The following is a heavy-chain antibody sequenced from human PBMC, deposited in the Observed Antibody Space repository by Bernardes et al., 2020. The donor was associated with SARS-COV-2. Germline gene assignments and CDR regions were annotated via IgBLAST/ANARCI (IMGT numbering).Heavy chain of an antibody. CDR3: AGSSCGIDCYIGGLRSWDYGMDV. V-gene: IGHV4-39*01. CDR2: FYSSGSS. CDR1: GVSISSSTYY. D-gene: IGHD2-21*02. J-gene: IGHJ6*02. Sequence: SETLSLTCTVSGVSISSSTYYWGWIRQPPGKGLEWIGSFYSSGSSYYNPSLQRRVMGSVDTSKNQFSLRLSFVTAADTAVYYCAGSSCGIDCYIGGLRSWDYGMDVWGQGTTVTVSS.